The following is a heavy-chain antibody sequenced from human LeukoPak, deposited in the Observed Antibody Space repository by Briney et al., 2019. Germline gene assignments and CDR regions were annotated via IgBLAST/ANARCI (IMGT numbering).Heavy chain of an antibody. D-gene: IGHD5-12*01. V-gene: IGHV4-34*01. CDR2: INHSGST. CDR1: GGSFSGYY. CDR3: ARAGSGYDAVFDY. Sequence: SETLSLTCAVYGGSFSGYYWSWIRQPPGKGLEWIGEINHSGSTNYNPSLKSRVTISVDTSKNQFSLKLSSVTAADTAVYYCARAGSGYDAVFDYWGQGTLVTVSS. J-gene: IGHJ4*02.